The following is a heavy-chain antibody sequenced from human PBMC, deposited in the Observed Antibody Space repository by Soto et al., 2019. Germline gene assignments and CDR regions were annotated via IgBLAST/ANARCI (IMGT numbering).Heavy chain of an antibody. D-gene: IGHD3-9*01. CDR1: GFTFSSYA. CDR2: ISGSGGST. V-gene: IGHV3-23*01. Sequence: PGGSLRLSCAASGFTFSSYAMSWVRQAPGKGLEWVSAISGSGGSTYYADSVKGRFTISRDNSKNTLYLQMNSLRAEDTAVYYCAKHPAEYDLLTGLDYWGQGTLVTVSS. J-gene: IGHJ4*02. CDR3: AKHPAEYDLLTGLDY.